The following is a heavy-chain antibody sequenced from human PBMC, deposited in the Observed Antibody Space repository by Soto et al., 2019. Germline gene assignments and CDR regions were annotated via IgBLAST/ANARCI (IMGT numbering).Heavy chain of an antibody. V-gene: IGHV4-34*01. CDR3: ARGRWGYYGSGSYSTVPPYMDV. Sequence: QVQLQQWGAGLLKPSETLSLTCAVYGGSFSGYYWSWIRQPPGKGLEWIGEINHSGSTNYNPSLKSRLTISVDTSKNQFSLKLSSVTAADTAVYYCARGRWGYYGSGSYSTVPPYMDVWGKGTTVTVSS. J-gene: IGHJ6*03. D-gene: IGHD3-10*01. CDR1: GGSFSGYY. CDR2: INHSGST.